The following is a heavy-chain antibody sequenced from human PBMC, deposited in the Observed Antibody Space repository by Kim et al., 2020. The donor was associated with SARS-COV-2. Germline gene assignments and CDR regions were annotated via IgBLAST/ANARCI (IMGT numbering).Heavy chain of an antibody. CDR2: ISSNGGST. CDR1: GFTFSSYA. CDR3: VKDRVVVVPAAIGGEDQDWFDP. V-gene: IGHV3-64D*06. Sequence: GGSLRLSCSASGFTFSSYAMHWVRQAPGKGLEYVSAISSNGGSTYYADSVKGRFTISRDNSKNTLYLQMSSLRAEDTAVYYCVKDRVVVVPAAIGGEDQDWFDPWGQGTLVTVSS. J-gene: IGHJ5*02. D-gene: IGHD2-2*01.